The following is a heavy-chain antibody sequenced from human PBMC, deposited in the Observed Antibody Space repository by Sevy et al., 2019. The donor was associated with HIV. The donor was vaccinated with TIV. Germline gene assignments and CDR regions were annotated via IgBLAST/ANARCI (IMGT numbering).Heavy chain of an antibody. V-gene: IGHV3-23*01. J-gene: IGHJ6*02. CDR3: ANNGTFWSGYLAMDV. CDR1: GFTFSNYA. D-gene: IGHD3-3*01. CDR2: ISGSGDNT. Sequence: GGSLRLSCAASGFTFSNYAMNWVRQTPGKGLEWVSSISGSGDNTYYADSVKGRFTISRDNSYNTVTLQMSSLRAEDTAVDYCANNGTFWSGYLAMDVWGQGTTVTVSS.